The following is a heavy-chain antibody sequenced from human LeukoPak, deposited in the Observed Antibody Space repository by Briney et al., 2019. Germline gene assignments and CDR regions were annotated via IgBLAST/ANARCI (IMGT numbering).Heavy chain of an antibody. V-gene: IGHV3-53*01. Sequence: GGSLRLSCAASGFTVSSNYMSWVRQAPGKGLEWVSVIYSGGSIYYADSVQGRFTISRDNSKNTVYLQMNSLRAEDTALYYCTRDSAFDIWGQGTMVTVSS. CDR3: TRDSAFDI. J-gene: IGHJ3*02. CDR1: GFTVSSNY. CDR2: IYSGGSI.